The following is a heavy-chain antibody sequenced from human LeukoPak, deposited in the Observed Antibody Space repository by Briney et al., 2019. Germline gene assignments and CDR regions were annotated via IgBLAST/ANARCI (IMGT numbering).Heavy chain of an antibody. D-gene: IGHD3-22*01. CDR1: GFTVSSNY. CDR2: IYSGGST. Sequence: PGGSLRLSCAASGFTVSSNYMSWVRQAPGKGLEWVSVIYSGGSTYYADSVKGRFTISRDNSKNTLYLQMNSLRAEDTAVYYCARPYDSSGYYYVGAFDIWGQGTMVTVSS. J-gene: IGHJ3*02. CDR3: ARPYDSSGYYYVGAFDI. V-gene: IGHV3-66*04.